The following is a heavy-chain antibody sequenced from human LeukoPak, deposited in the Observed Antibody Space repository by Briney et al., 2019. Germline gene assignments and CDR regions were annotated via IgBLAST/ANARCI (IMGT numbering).Heavy chain of an antibody. V-gene: IGHV4-4*08. Sequence: PSETLSLTCTVSGGSITSDYWSWIRQPPGKGLEWIGFTYSAGSTNYNPSLKSRVTISLDTSKNQFSLKLSSVTAADTAVYYCARDGRGVIHYGMDVWGQGTTVTVSS. CDR2: TYSAGST. CDR3: ARDGRGVIHYGMDV. D-gene: IGHD3-10*01. CDR1: GGSITSDY. J-gene: IGHJ6*02.